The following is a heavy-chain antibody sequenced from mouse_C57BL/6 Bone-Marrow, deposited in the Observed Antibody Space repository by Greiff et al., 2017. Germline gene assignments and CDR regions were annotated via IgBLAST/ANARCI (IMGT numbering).Heavy chain of an antibody. D-gene: IGHD2-3*01. Sequence: EVKLVESGGDLVKPGGSLKLSCAASGFTFSSYGMSWVRQTPDKRLEWVATISSGGSYTYYPDSVKGRFTISRDDAKNTLYLQMSSLKSEDTAMYYCARRYDGYYAWFAYWGQGTLVTVSA. CDR1: GFTFSSYG. CDR2: ISSGGSYT. V-gene: IGHV5-6*02. CDR3: ARRYDGYYAWFAY. J-gene: IGHJ3*01.